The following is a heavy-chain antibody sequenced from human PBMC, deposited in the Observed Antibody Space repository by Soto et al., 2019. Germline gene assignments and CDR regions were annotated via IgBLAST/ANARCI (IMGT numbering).Heavy chain of an antibody. V-gene: IGHV1-8*01. CDR3: ARVDSSSWYAYYYYYMDV. CDR2: MNPNSGNT. J-gene: IGHJ6*03. Sequence: ASVKVYCKAAGYTSTSYDINWVRQATGQGLEWMGWMNPNSGNTGYAQKFQGRVTMTRNTSISTAYMELSSLRSEDTAVYYCARVDSSSWYAYYYYYMDVWGKGTTVTVSS. D-gene: IGHD6-13*01. CDR1: GYTSTSYD.